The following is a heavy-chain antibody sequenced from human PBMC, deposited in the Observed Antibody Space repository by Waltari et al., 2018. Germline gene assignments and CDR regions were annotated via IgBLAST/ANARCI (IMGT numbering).Heavy chain of an antibody. CDR3: ARWDCSITRCPQSAFDI. J-gene: IGHJ3*02. V-gene: IGHV3-7*01. CDR2: IKQDGSEK. Sequence: EVQLVESGGGLVQPGGSLRLSCAASGFTFSSYWMSWVRQAPGKGLEWVANIKQDGSEKYYVDSVKGRFTISRDNAKNSLYLQMNSLRAEDTAVYYCARWDCSITRCPQSAFDIWGQGTMVTVSS. CDR1: GFTFSSYW. D-gene: IGHD2-2*01.